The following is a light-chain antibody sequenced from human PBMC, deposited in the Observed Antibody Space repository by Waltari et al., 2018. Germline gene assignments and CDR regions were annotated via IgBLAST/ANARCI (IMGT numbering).Light chain of an antibody. J-gene: IGKJ3*01. V-gene: IGKV4-1*01. CDR2: WAS. CDR1: QSVLYRSNNKNY. Sequence: DIVVTKSPDSLAVSLGERATINCKSSQSVLYRSNNKNYLAWYQQNPGQPPRLLIYWASTRESGVPDRFSGSGSGTDFTLTISSLQAEDVAVYYCQQYYSTIFTFGPGTKVDIK. CDR3: QQYYSTIFT.